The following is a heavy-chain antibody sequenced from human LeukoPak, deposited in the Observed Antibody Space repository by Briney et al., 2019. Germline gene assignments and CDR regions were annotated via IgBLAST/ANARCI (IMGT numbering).Heavy chain of an antibody. D-gene: IGHD3-22*01. J-gene: IGHJ1*01. CDR2: INPDSGGT. V-gene: IGHV1-2*02. CDR3: AADYYDSSAIFDAEYFQH. Sequence: ASVKVSCKASGYTFTGYYMHWVRQAPGQGLECMGWINPDSGGTNYAQKFQGRVTMTRDTPITTAYMELSRLTSDDTAVYYCAADYYDSSAIFDAEYFQHWGQGTLVTVSS. CDR1: GYTFTGYY.